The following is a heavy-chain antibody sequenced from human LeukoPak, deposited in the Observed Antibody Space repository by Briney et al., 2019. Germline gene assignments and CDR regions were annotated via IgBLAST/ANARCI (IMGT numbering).Heavy chain of an antibody. CDR1: GYTFTSYG. J-gene: IGHJ4*02. D-gene: IGHD3-22*01. V-gene: IGHV1-18*01. CDR3: ARAPIYYYDSSGYSGYYFDY. Sequence: VSVKVSFKASGYTFTSYGISWVRQAPGQGLEWMGWISAYNGNTNYAQKFQGRVTITADKSTSTAYMELSSLRSEDTAVYYCARAPIYYYDSSGYSGYYFDYWGQGTLVTVSS. CDR2: ISAYNGNT.